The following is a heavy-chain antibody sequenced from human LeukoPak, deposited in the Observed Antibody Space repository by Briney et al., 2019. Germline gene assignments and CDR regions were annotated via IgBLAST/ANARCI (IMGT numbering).Heavy chain of an antibody. CDR1: GGSISSSSYY. CDR2: IYYSGST. D-gene: IGHD6-13*01. CDR3: ARQGGIAAAGDYFDY. V-gene: IGHV4-39*01. J-gene: IGHJ4*02. Sequence: SETLSLTCTVSGGSISSSSYYWGWIRQPPGKGLEWIGSIYYSGSTYYNPSLKSRVTISVDTSKNQFSLKLSSVTAADTAVYYCARQGGIAAAGDYFDYWGQGTLVTVSS.